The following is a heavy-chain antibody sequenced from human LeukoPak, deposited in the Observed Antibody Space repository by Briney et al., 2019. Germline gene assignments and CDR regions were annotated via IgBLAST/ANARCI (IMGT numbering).Heavy chain of an antibody. CDR3: ARGPARYCSGGSCRKPNWFDP. J-gene: IGHJ5*02. Sequence: ASVKVSCNASGYTFTSYDINWVRHATGQGLEWMGWMHPNSGNTGYAQKLQGRVTITRITSISTASMELSSLRSEDTAVYYCARGPARYCSGGSCRKPNWFDPWGQGTLVTVSS. CDR1: GYTFTSYD. V-gene: IGHV1-8*03. CDR2: MHPNSGNT. D-gene: IGHD2-15*01.